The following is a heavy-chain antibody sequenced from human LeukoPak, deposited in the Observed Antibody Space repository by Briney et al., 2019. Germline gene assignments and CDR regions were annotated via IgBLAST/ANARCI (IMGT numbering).Heavy chain of an antibody. Sequence: GGSLRLSCAASGFTFSSYWMSWVRQAPGKGLEWVAFIRYDGSNKYYADSVKGRFTISRDNSKNTLYLQMNSLRAEDTAVYYCEKAGVAQLLYWNCFDPWGQGTLVTVSS. CDR3: EKAGVAQLLYWNCFDP. V-gene: IGHV3-30*02. CDR1: GFTFSSYW. J-gene: IGHJ5*02. CDR2: IRYDGSNK. D-gene: IGHD2-2*02.